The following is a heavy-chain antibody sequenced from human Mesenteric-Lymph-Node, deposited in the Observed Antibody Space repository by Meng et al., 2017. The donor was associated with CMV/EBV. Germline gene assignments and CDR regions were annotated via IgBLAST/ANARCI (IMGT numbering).Heavy chain of an antibody. CDR3: VVGYDSRKVAY. CDR1: GFSVGISH. J-gene: IGHJ4*02. Sequence: GVLKISCTASGFSVGISHMNWVRQAPGKGLEWVSVICGGDSTQYADSVKGRFIISRDKSMNTLYLQMDSLRVEDTGVYYCVVGYDSRKVAYWGQGTLVTVSS. V-gene: IGHV3-53*05. D-gene: IGHD3-16*01. CDR2: ICGGDST.